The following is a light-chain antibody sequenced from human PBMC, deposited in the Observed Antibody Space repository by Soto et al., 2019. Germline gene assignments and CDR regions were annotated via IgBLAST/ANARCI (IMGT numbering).Light chain of an antibody. V-gene: IGKV3-20*02. CDR2: RVS. CDR3: LQDYSYPWT. J-gene: IGKJ1*01. Sequence: IVLTQSPSTLSLSPGERATLSCRASQSVSSNYFAWYQQKPGQAPRLLIYRVSSRATGIPDRFSGSGSGTDFTLTISRLEPEDFATYYCLQDYSYPWTFGLGTKVDIK. CDR1: QSVSSNY.